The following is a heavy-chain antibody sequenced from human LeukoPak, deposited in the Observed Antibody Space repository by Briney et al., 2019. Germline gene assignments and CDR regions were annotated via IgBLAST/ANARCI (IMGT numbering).Heavy chain of an antibody. CDR3: ARGSYDFWSGYYQFDY. Sequence: SETLSLTCTVSGGSISSYYWSWIRQPPGKGLEWIGEINHSGSTNYNPSLKSRVTISVDTSKNQFSLKLSSVTAADTAVYYCARGSYDFWSGYYQFDYWGQGTLVTVSS. V-gene: IGHV4-34*01. CDR2: INHSGST. D-gene: IGHD3-3*01. CDR1: GGSISSYY. J-gene: IGHJ4*02.